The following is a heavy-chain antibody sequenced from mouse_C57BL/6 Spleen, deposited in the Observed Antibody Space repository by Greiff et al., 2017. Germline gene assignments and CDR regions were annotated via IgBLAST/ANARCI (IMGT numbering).Heavy chain of an antibody. CDR1: GFTFSSYG. CDR2: ISSGGSYT. J-gene: IGHJ4*01. CDR3: ARHGFKEDYAMDY. Sequence: EVKLMESGGDLVKPGGSLKLSCAASGFTFSSYGMSWVRQTPDKRLEWVATISSGGSYTYYPDSVKGRFTISRDNAKNTLYLQMSSLKSEDTAMYYCARHGFKEDYAMDYWGQGTSVTVSS. V-gene: IGHV5-6*01.